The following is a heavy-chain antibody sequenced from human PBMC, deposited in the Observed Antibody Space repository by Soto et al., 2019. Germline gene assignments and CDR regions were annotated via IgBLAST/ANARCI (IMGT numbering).Heavy chain of an antibody. D-gene: IGHD3-10*01. CDR2: IKSKTDGGTT. Sequence: PVGSLRLSCAASGFTFSNAWMSWVRQAPGEGLEWVGRIKSKTDGGTTDYAAPVKGRFTISRDDSKNTLYLQMNSLKTEDTAVYYCTTYVLLRFGELSNYYGMDVWGQGTTVTVSS. J-gene: IGHJ6*02. CDR1: GFTFSNAW. V-gene: IGHV3-15*01. CDR3: TTYVLLRFGELSNYYGMDV.